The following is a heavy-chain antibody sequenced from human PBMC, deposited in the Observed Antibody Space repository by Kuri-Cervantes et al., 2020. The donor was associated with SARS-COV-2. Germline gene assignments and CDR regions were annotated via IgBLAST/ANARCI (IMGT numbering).Heavy chain of an antibody. J-gene: IGHJ3*02. CDR2: ISAYNGNT. V-gene: IGHV1-18*01. CDR1: GYTFTSYA. CDR3: ARYCSGGTCPLGSAFDI. D-gene: IGHD2-15*01. Sequence: ASVKVSCKASGYTFTSYAMHWVRQAPGQRLEWMGWISAYNGNTNYAQKLQGRVTMTTDTSTTTAYMELRSLRSDDTAVYYCARYCSGGTCPLGSAFDIWGQGTMVTVSS.